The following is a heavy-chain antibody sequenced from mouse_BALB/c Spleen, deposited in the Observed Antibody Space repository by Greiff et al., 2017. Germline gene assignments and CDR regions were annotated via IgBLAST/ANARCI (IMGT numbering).Heavy chain of an antibody. Sequence: QVQLKESGPGLVAPSQSLSITCTVSGFSLTGYGVNWVRQPPGKGLEWLGMIWGDGSTDYNSALKSRLSISKDNSKSQVFLKMNSLQTDDTARYYCARIYYYGSSAYGMDYWGQGTSVTVSS. CDR3: ARIYYYGSSAYGMDY. CDR2: IWGDGST. J-gene: IGHJ4*01. CDR1: GFSLTGYG. V-gene: IGHV2-6-7*01. D-gene: IGHD1-1*01.